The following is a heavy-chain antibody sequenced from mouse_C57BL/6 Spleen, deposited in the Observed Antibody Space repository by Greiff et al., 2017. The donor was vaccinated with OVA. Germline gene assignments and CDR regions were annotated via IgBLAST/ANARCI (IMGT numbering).Heavy chain of an antibody. Sequence: VQLKESGPGLVKPSQSLSLTCSVTGYSITSGYYWNWIRQFPGNKLEWMGYISYDGSNNYNPSLKNRISITRDTSKNQFFLKLNSVTTEDTATYYCARDWEDDYFDYWGQGTTLTVSS. J-gene: IGHJ2*01. CDR2: ISYDGSN. V-gene: IGHV3-6*01. D-gene: IGHD4-1*01. CDR3: ARDWEDDYFDY. CDR1: GYSITSGYY.